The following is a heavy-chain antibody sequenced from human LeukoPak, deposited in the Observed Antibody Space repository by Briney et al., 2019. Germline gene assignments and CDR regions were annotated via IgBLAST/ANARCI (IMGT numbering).Heavy chain of an antibody. CDR2: INQDGTEK. D-gene: IGHD3-10*01. V-gene: IGHV3-7*01. CDR1: GFSFTTYW. Sequence: PGGSLRLSCAASGFSFTTYWMSWVRQAQGKGLEWVANINQDGTEKYYVDSVKGRFTISRDNGKNSLYLQMNSLRGEDTAVYYCAKLAKYFYGAETFYFFEHWGQGTPVTASS. CDR3: AKLAKYFYGAETFYFFEH. J-gene: IGHJ4*02.